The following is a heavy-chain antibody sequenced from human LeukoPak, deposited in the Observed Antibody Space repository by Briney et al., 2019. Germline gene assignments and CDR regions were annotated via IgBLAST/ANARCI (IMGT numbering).Heavy chain of an antibody. CDR3: ARGSTLIRGFDY. J-gene: IGHJ4*02. V-gene: IGHV4-31*03. D-gene: IGHD3-10*01. CDR1: GGSISSGDYY. CDR2: IFSSRSA. Sequence: SATLSLTCTVSGGSISSGDYYWDWIRQHPEKSLEWIGSIFSSRSAYYNPSLKSRVTISVDTSKHQFSLKLSSVTAADTAVYYCARGSTLIRGFDYWGQGTLVTVS.